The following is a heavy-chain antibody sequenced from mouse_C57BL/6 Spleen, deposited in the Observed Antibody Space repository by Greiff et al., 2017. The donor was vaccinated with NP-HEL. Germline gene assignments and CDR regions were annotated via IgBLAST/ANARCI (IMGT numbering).Heavy chain of an antibody. J-gene: IGHJ4*01. Sequence: VQLQQPGAELVMPGASVKLSCKASGYTFTSYWMHWVKQRPGQGLEWIGEIDPSDSYTNYNQKFKGKSTLTVDKSSSTAYMQLSSLTSEDSAVYYCARLSRAMDYWGQGTSVTVSS. CDR1: GYTFTSYW. CDR2: IDPSDSYT. V-gene: IGHV1-69*01. CDR3: ARLSRAMDY.